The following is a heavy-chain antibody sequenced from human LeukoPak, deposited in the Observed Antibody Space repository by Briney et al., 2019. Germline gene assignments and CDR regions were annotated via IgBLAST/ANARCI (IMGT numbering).Heavy chain of an antibody. D-gene: IGHD6-13*01. CDR1: GFSLSAYW. J-gene: IGHJ5*02. CDR3: AKDWDHAAP. V-gene: IGHV3-7*03. Sequence: GGSLRLSCAASGFSLSAYWMTWVRQAPGKGLEWVANINRDGSQKNHVDSVKGRFTISRDNAKNSLYLQMNSLRAEDTAVYYCAKDWDHAAPWGQGTLVTVSS. CDR2: INRDGSQK.